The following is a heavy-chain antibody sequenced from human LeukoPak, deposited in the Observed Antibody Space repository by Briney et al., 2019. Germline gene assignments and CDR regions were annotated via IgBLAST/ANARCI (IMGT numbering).Heavy chain of an antibody. CDR2: IKQDGSEK. CDR1: GFTFSSYW. D-gene: IGHD2-2*01. V-gene: IGHV3-7*01. Sequence: GGSLRLSCAASGFTFSSYWMSWVRQAPGKGLEWVANIKQDGSEKYYVDSVKGRFTISRDNAENSLYLQMNSLRAEDTAVYYCARLRQTTPPKYCSSTSCSTPIYFDYWGQGTLVTVSS. CDR3: ARLRQTTPPKYCSSTSCSTPIYFDY. J-gene: IGHJ4*02.